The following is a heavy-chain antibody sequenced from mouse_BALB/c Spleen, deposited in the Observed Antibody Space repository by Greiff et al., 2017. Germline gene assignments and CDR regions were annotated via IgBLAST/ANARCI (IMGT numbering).Heavy chain of an antibody. Sequence: EVQLQQSGPELVKPGASVKIPCKASGYTFTDYNMDWVKQSHGKSLEWIGDINPNNGGTIYNQKFKGKATSTVDKSSSTAYMELRSLTSEDTAVYYCARNIPNMIYYAMDYWGQGTSVTVSS. D-gene: IGHD2-3*01. J-gene: IGHJ4*01. CDR3: ARNIPNMIYYAMDY. CDR2: INPNNGGT. CDR1: GYTFTDYN. V-gene: IGHV1-18*01.